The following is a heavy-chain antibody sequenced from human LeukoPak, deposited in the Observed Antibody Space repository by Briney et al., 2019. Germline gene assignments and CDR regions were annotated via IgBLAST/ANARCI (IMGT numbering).Heavy chain of an antibody. Sequence: SETLYLTCAVYGGSFSGYYWSWIRQPPGKGLEWIGEINHSGSTNYNPSLKSRVTISVDTSKNQFSLKLSSVTAADTAVYYCARANGYDILTGYYTSSIDYWGQGTLVTVSS. D-gene: IGHD3-9*01. V-gene: IGHV4-34*01. CDR1: GGSFSGYY. CDR2: INHSGST. J-gene: IGHJ4*02. CDR3: ARANGYDILTGYYTSSIDY.